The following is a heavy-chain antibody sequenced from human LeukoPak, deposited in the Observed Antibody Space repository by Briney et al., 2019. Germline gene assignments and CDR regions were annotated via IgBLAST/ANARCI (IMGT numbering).Heavy chain of an antibody. D-gene: IGHD6-19*01. CDR3: ASEQWLGY. CDR1: GFPFSSYG. Sequence: GGSLRLSCAASGFPFSSYGMHGVRRAPGKGLEWVAVIWYDGSNKYYADSVKGRFTISRDNSKNTLYLQMNSLRAEDTAVYYCASEQWLGYWGQGTLVTVSS. J-gene: IGHJ4*02. V-gene: IGHV3-33*01. CDR2: IWYDGSNK.